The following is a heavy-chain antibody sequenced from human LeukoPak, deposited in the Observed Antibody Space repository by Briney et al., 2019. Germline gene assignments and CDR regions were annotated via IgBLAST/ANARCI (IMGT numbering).Heavy chain of an antibody. CDR1: GFTFSSYE. J-gene: IGHJ4*02. Sequence: GGSLRLSCAASGFTFSSYEMNWVRQAPGKGLEWVSGINWNGGSTGYADSVKGRFTISRDNAKNSLYLQMNSLRAEDTALYYCARVDSYYYDSSGSVDYWGQGTLVTVSS. CDR2: INWNGGST. D-gene: IGHD3-22*01. V-gene: IGHV3-20*04. CDR3: ARVDSYYYDSSGSVDY.